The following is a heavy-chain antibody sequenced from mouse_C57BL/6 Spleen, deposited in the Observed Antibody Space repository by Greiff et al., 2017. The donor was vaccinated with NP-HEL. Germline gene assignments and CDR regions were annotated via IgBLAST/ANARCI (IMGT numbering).Heavy chain of an antibody. V-gene: IGHV10-1*01. Sequence: EVKLMESGGGLVQPKGSLKLSCAASGFSFNTYAMNWVRQAPGKGLEWVARIRSKSNNYATYYADSVKDRFTISRDDSESMLYLQMNNLKTEDTAMYYCVYDYAFAYWGQGTLVTVSA. CDR3: VYDYAFAY. J-gene: IGHJ3*01. CDR2: IRSKSNNYAT. CDR1: GFSFNTYA. D-gene: IGHD2-4*01.